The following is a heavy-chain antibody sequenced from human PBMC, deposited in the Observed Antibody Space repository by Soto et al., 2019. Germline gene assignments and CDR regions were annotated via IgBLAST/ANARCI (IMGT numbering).Heavy chain of an antibody. CDR2: MSSDGSKI. V-gene: IGHV3-30*18. J-gene: IGHJ4*02. CDR3: AKDEGVGGTLGLFDY. Sequence: QVQLVESGGGAVQPGESLRLSCVASGFEFTYYAMDWVRQAPGKGLESVAVMSSDGSKIHHTDSVKGRFTISRDNSKNTLYLQMNSLRKEDTAVYFCAKDEGVGGTLGLFDYWGQGTLVSVSS. D-gene: IGHD1-26*01. CDR1: GFEFTYYA.